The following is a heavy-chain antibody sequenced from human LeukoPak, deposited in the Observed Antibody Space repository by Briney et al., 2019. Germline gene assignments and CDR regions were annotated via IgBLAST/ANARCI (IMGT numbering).Heavy chain of an antibody. CDR1: GGSISSSTYY. CDR3: ARSPGWRLLRDWFDP. J-gene: IGHJ5*02. D-gene: IGHD3-22*01. V-gene: IGHV4-39*07. Sequence: SETLSLTCTVSGGSISSSTYYWGWLRQPPGKGLEWIGSIYYSGSTYYSPSLKSRVTISVDTSRNQFSLKLSSVTAADTAVYYCARSPGWRLLRDWFDPWGQGTLVTVSS. CDR2: IYYSGST.